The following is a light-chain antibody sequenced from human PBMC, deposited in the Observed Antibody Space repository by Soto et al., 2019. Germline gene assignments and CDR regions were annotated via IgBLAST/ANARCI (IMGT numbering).Light chain of an antibody. CDR3: QTWGTGPYVV. J-gene: IGLJ2*01. CDR1: SGHGSYA. Sequence: QLVLTQSPSASASLGASVKLTCTLSSGHGSYAIAWHQQQPEKGPRYLMKLNSDGSHTKGDGIPDRFSGSSSGAERYLTISGLQSEDEADYYCQTWGTGPYVVFGGGTQLTVL. CDR2: LNSDGSH. V-gene: IGLV4-69*01.